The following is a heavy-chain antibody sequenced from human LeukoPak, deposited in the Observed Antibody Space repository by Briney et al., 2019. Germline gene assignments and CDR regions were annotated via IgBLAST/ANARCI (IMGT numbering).Heavy chain of an antibody. Sequence: GGSLRLSCAASGFTFSDYWMNWVRQAPGKGLEWVSYISSSSSTIYYADSVKGRFTISRDNAKNSLYLQMNSLRAEDTAVYYCARVEVIVVVTPSGWFDPWGQGTLVTVSS. CDR3: ARVEVIVVVTPSGWFDP. CDR2: ISSSSSTI. J-gene: IGHJ5*02. V-gene: IGHV3-48*04. CDR1: GFTFSDYW. D-gene: IGHD3-22*01.